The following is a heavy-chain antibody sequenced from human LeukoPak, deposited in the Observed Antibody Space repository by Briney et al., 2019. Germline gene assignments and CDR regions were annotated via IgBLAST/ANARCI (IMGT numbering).Heavy chain of an antibody. CDR2: VFYSGST. D-gene: IGHD3-3*01. V-gene: IGHV4-59*01. J-gene: IGHJ4*02. CDR1: GGSISSYY. CDR3: ARACDFWSGYCLDY. Sequence: SETLSLTCTVSGGSISSYYWSWIRQPPGKGLEWIAYVFYSGSTNYNPSLKSRVTISVDTSKNQFSLKLSSVTAADTAVYYCARACDFWSGYCLDYWGQGTLVTVSS.